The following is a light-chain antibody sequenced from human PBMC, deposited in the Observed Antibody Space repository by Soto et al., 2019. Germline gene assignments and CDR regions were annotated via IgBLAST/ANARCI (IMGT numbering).Light chain of an antibody. Sequence: DIQMTQSPSSLSASVGDRVTITCRASQNINDYLNWYQKKPGKAPKLLIYAASSLQSGVPARFRGSGSGTEFTLTINSLQPEDFATYYCQQSYSSRFSFGPGTTVDFK. V-gene: IGKV1-39*01. J-gene: IGKJ3*01. CDR2: AAS. CDR1: QNINDY. CDR3: QQSYSSRFS.